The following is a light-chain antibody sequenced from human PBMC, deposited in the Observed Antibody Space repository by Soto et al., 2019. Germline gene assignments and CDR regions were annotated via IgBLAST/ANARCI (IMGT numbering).Light chain of an antibody. CDR1: SGYSNYK. CDR2: VGTGGIVA. V-gene: IGLV9-49*01. Sequence: QLVLTQSPSASASLGASVTLTCTLSSGYSNYKVDWYQQRPGKGPQFVMGVGTGGIVASKGDGIPDRFSVLGSGLNRNLAIKNIQKEDESDYYCGADHASGSTWVFGGGTKLTVL. J-gene: IGLJ2*01. CDR3: GADHASGSTWV.